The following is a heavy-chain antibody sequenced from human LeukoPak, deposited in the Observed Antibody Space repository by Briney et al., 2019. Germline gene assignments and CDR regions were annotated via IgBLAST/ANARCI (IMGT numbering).Heavy chain of an antibody. CDR1: GFTFSNYA. J-gene: IGHJ4*02. V-gene: IGHV3-30-3*01. D-gene: IGHD3-22*01. CDR2: ISYDGSNK. Sequence: GGSLRLSCAAPGFTFSNYAMQWVRQAPGKGLEWVAVISYDGSNKYYADSVKGRFTISRDNSKNTLYLQMNSLRAEDTAVYYCARDGYTIVVVKFDYWGQGTLVTVSS. CDR3: ARDGYTIVVVKFDY.